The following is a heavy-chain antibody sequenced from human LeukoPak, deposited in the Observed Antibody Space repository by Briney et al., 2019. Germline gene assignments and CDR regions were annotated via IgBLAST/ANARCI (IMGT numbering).Heavy chain of an antibody. V-gene: IGHV3-7*01. CDR1: GFTFSNFW. J-gene: IGHJ4*02. Sequence: GGSLRLSCAASGFTFSNFWMNWVRQAPGKGLEWVANIKQDGSEKYYVDSVKGRFTISRDNAKNSLYLQMNNLRAEDTAVYYCAAAGSSYFDYWGQGTLVTVSS. D-gene: IGHD3-10*01. CDR3: AAAGSSYFDY. CDR2: IKQDGSEK.